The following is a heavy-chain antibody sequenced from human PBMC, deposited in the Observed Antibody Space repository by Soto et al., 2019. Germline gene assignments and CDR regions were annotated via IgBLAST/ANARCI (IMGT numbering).Heavy chain of an antibody. D-gene: IGHD4-17*01. CDR3: ARRPPYGALKGYFDS. J-gene: IGHJ4*02. Sequence: PSETLSLTCAVSGGSISSGGYSWSWIRQPPGKGLEWIGYIYHSGSTYYNPSLKSRVTISVDRSKNQFSLQLSSVTAADTAVYYCARRPPYGALKGYFDSWGQGTLVTVSS. V-gene: IGHV4-30-2*01. CDR1: GGSISSGGYS. CDR2: IYHSGST.